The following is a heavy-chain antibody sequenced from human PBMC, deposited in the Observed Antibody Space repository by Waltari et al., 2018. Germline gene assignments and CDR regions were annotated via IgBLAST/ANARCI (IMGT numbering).Heavy chain of an antibody. D-gene: IGHD3-9*01. CDR1: GGTFSSYA. Sequence: QVQLVQSGAEVKKPGSSVKVSCKASGGTFSSYAISWVRQATGQGLEWMGRSIPIFGTAKYAQEFRGGVTITGDESTSTAYMGLRGRRSEYTAVYYCARDDILTGYSGGPDYWGQGTLVTVSS. CDR2: SIPIFGTA. J-gene: IGHJ4*02. V-gene: IGHV1-69*13. CDR3: ARDDILTGYSGGPDY.